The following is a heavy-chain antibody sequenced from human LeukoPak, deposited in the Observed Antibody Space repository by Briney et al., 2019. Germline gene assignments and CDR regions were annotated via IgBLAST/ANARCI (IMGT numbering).Heavy chain of an antibody. D-gene: IGHD3-22*01. CDR1: GYTLTELS. V-gene: IGHV1-24*01. Sequence: GASVKVSCKVSGYTLTELSMHWVRQAPGKGLEWMGGFDPEDGETIYAQKFQGRVTMTEDTSTDTAYMELSSLRSEDTAVYYCATAPMLFYSDSSAYNWFDPWGQGTLVTVSS. J-gene: IGHJ5*02. CDR3: ATAPMLFYSDSSAYNWFDP. CDR2: FDPEDGET.